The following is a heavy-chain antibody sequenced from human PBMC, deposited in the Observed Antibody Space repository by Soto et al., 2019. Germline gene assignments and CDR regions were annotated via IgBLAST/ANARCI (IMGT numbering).Heavy chain of an antibody. D-gene: IGHD3-10*01. CDR1: GYTFTGHY. CDR3: AREPMVRAAHGFDI. Sequence: ASGKVSCKASGYTFTGHYMHWWRQSPGQGLEWRGWINPNSVGTNYAQKFQGRVTMTRDTSISTAYMELSRLRFDDTAVYYCAREPMVRAAHGFDIWGQGAMVTVSS. V-gene: IGHV1-2*02. J-gene: IGHJ3*02. CDR2: INPNSVGT.